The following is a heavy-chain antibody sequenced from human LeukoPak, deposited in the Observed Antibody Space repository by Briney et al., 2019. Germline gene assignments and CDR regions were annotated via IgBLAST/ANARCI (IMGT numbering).Heavy chain of an antibody. CDR1: GFTFSSYG. V-gene: IGHV3-30*02. J-gene: IGHJ3*02. CDR2: IRYDGSNK. CDR3: AINAFET. Sequence: GGSLRLSCAASGFTFSSYGMHWVRQAPGKGLEWVAFIRYDGSNKYYADSVKGRFTVSRDNAKTSLYLYMDSLRAEDTALYYCAINAFETWGQGTMVTVSS.